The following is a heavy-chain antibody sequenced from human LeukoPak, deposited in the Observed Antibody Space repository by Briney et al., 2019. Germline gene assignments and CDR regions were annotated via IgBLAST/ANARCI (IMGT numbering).Heavy chain of an antibody. CDR1: GGSISSGGYY. CDR3: ARGVAVAGHPDY. CDR2: IYYSGST. J-gene: IGHJ4*02. Sequence: SETLSLTCTVSGGSISSGGYYWSWIRQHPGKGLEWIGYIYYSGSTYYNPSLKSRVTISVATSKNQFSLKLSSVTAADTAVYYCARGVAVAGHPDYWGQGTLVTVSS. V-gene: IGHV4-31*03. D-gene: IGHD6-19*01.